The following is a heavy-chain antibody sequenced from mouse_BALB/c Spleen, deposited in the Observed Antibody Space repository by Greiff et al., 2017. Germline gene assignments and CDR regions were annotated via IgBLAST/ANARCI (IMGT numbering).Heavy chain of an antibody. D-gene: IGHD3-3*01. CDR3: ARWAGTGWYFDV. CDR1: GFTFSSFG. Sequence: EVKLMESGGGLVQPGGSRKLSCAASGFTFSSFGMHWVRQAPEKGLEWVAYIGSGSSTIYYADTVKGRFTISRDNPKNTLFLQMTSLRSEDTAMYYCARWAGTGWYFDVWGAGTTVTVSS. V-gene: IGHV5-17*02. J-gene: IGHJ1*01. CDR2: IGSGSSTI.